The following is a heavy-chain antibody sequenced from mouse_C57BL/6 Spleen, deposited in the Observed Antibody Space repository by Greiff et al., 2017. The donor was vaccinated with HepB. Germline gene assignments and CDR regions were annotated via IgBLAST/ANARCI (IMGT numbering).Heavy chain of an antibody. CDR3: TRRGYSTLRSFDY. CDR1: GYTFTDYE. D-gene: IGHD2-5*01. V-gene: IGHV1-15*01. Sequence: QVQLQQSGAELVRPGASVTLSCKASGYTFTDYEMHWVKQTPVHGLEWIGAIDPETGGTAYNQKFKGKAILTADKSSSTAYMELRSLTSEDSAVYYCTRRGYSTLRSFDYWGQGTTLTVSS. J-gene: IGHJ2*01. CDR2: IDPETGGT.